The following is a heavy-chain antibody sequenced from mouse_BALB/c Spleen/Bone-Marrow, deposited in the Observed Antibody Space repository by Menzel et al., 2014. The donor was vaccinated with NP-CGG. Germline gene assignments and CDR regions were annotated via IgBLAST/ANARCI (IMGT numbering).Heavy chain of an antibody. CDR2: IYPGDGDT. D-gene: IGHD2-4*01. V-gene: IGHV1-80*01. J-gene: IGHJ4*01. CDR3: AGVYDYGRGYAMDY. Sequence: VQVVESGAELVRPGSSVKISCKASGYAFSNYGMNWVKQRPGQGLEWIGQIYPGDGDTNYNGKFKGRVTLTADKSSSTAYMQLSSLTSEDSAVYLCAGVYDYGRGYAMDYWGQGTSVTVSS. CDR1: GYAFSNYG.